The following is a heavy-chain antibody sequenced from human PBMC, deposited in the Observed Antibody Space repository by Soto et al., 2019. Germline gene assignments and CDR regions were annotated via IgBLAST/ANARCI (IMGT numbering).Heavy chain of an antibody. D-gene: IGHD2-2*01. CDR3: VTSEYCTGTSCPFDY. J-gene: IGHJ4*02. CDR1: GFTFSRYA. V-gene: IGHV3-23*05. Sequence: GGSLRLSCVASGFTFSRYALSWVRQAPGKVLQWVSTIDYSGRQTFYADSMKGRFTISRDNSKDTLYLHMGSLRAEDTAIYYCVTSEYCTGTSCPFDYWGQVTPVTVSS. CDR2: IDYSGRQT.